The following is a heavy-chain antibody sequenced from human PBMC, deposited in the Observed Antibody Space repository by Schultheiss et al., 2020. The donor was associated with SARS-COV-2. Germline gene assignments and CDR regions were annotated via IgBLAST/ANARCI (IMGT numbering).Heavy chain of an antibody. Sequence: GGSLRLSCAASGFTFSSYAMSWVRQAPGKGLEWVSAISGSGGSTYYADSVKGRFTISRDNSKNTLYLQMNSLRAEDTAVYYCARALAARSAFDIWVQGTMVTVSS. CDR3: ARALAARSAFDI. D-gene: IGHD6-6*01. CDR2: ISGSGGST. J-gene: IGHJ3*02. CDR1: GFTFSSYA. V-gene: IGHV3-23*01.